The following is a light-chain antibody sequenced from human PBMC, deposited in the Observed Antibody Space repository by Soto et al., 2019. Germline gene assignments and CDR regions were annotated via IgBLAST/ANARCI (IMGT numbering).Light chain of an antibody. CDR3: CSYAGSYTVI. J-gene: IGLJ2*01. V-gene: IGLV2-14*01. Sequence: QSALTQPASVSGSPGQSITISCAGSSSDVGAYNFVSWYQQHPGKAPKLMIYEVTSRPSGISRRFSGSKSANTASLTISGLQAEDEAEYYCCSYAGSYTVIFGGGTKLTVL. CDR1: SSDVGAYNF. CDR2: EVT.